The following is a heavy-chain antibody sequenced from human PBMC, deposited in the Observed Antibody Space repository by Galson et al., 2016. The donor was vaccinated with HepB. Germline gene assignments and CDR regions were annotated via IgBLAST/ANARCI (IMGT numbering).Heavy chain of an antibody. Sequence: TLSLTCAVSGGSISSGGYCWSWIRQPPGKGLEWIGYIFHSGTTYFNPSLKSRLSMSLDKSRNQFSLQVNSVTAADTAVYFCARVDSSSWYGGWFDPWGQGALVTVSS. V-gene: IGHV4-30-2*01. CDR1: GGSISSGGYC. D-gene: IGHD6-13*01. CDR3: ARVDSSSWYGGWFDP. CDR2: IFHSGTT. J-gene: IGHJ5*02.